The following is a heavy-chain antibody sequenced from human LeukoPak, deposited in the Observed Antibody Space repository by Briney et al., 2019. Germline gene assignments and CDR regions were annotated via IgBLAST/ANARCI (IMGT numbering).Heavy chain of an antibody. Sequence: SQTLSLTCAISGDSVSSINGAWNWVRQSPSRGPEWLGRTYYRSKWYSDYAVPIQGRISINPDTSKNQFTLHLFSVTPDDTAVYYCARDVATTGWYTFDYWGQGTRVTVSS. CDR3: ARDVATTGWYTFDY. V-gene: IGHV6-1*01. J-gene: IGHJ4*02. D-gene: IGHD6-19*01. CDR1: GDSVSSINGA. CDR2: TYYRSKWYS.